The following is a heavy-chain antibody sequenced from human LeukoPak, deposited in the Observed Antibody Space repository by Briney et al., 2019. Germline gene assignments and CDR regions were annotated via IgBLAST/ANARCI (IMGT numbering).Heavy chain of an antibody. D-gene: IGHD5-18*01. Sequence: GGSLRLSCTASGFTFSSYAMHWVRQAPGKGLEWVAVIWYDGANQYYTDSVKGRFAISRDNSKNTLYLQMNSLRAEDTAVYYRAKDRLRGYSYGYVDYWGQGTLVTVSS. CDR1: GFTFSSYA. CDR3: AKDRLRGYSYGYVDY. CDR2: IWYDGANQ. V-gene: IGHV3-33*06. J-gene: IGHJ4*02.